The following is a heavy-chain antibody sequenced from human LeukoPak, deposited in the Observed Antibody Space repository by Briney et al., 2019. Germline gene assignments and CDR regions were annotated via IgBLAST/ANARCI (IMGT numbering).Heavy chain of an antibody. CDR3: ETQLLYLDY. V-gene: IGHV3-23*01. D-gene: IGHD2-2*01. CDR2: ISGSGGST. Sequence: YPGGSLRLSCAASGFTFSSYAMSWVRQAPGKGLEWVSAISGSGGSTYYADSVKGRFTVSRDNSKNTLYLQMNSLRAEDTAVNYCETQLLYLDYWGQGTLVTVSS. CDR1: GFTFSSYA. J-gene: IGHJ4*02.